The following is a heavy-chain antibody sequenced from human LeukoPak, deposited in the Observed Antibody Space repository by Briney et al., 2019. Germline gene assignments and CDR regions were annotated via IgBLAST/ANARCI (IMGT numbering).Heavy chain of an antibody. CDR2: IWFDGNHQ. Sequence: GGSLRLSCAASGFTFRNYGMHWVRQAPGRGLECVAVIWFDGNHQYYADSVKGRFTISRDNSNNTLYLQMNSLRVEDTAVYYCAKGPTQIFRFVRDGKTYYMDVWGKGTSVLVSS. CDR3: AKGPTQIFRFVRDGKTYYMDV. CDR1: GFTFRNYG. J-gene: IGHJ6*03. V-gene: IGHV3-33*06. D-gene: IGHD3-3*01.